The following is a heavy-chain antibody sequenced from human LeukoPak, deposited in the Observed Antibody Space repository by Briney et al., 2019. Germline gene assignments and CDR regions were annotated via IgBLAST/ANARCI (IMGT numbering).Heavy chain of an antibody. D-gene: IGHD3-16*02. J-gene: IGHJ6*02. CDR1: GFTFSSYA. CDR3: AKGGSSFMYGMDV. CDR2: ISGSGGST. Sequence: GGSLRLSCAASGFTFSSYAMSWVRQAPGKGLEWVSAISGSGGSTYYADSVKGRFTISRDSSKNTLYLQMNSLRAEDTAVYYCAKGGSSFMYGMDVWGQGTTVTVSS. V-gene: IGHV3-23*01.